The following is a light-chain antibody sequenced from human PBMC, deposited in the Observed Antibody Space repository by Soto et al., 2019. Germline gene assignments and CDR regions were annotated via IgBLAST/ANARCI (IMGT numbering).Light chain of an antibody. J-gene: IGKJ2*02. CDR2: AAS. V-gene: IGKV1-39*01. CDR1: QSISTY. CDR3: QHSYSPPRT. Sequence: DIQMTQSPSSLSASLGDRVTITCRASQSISTYLNWYQQKVGKAPTLLIYAASSCQRGVPSRFSGSGSGTYFTLTISRLQPEDFANYYCQHSYSPPRTFGQGTKLEIK.